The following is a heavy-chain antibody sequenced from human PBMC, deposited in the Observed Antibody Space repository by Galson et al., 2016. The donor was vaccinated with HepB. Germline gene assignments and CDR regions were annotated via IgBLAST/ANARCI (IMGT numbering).Heavy chain of an antibody. D-gene: IGHD5-12*01. CDR3: ARGSAPGIVASIMDY. J-gene: IGHJ4*02. CDR1: GYTFTNYG. CDR2: ISAYSGDT. V-gene: IGHV1-18*04. Sequence: SVKVSCKASGYTFTNYGISWVRQAPGQGLEWMGWISAYSGDTNYADNLQGRVTLTTDTFTNTAYMDLRSLRSDATAVYYCARGSAPGIVASIMDYWGQGTLLTVSS.